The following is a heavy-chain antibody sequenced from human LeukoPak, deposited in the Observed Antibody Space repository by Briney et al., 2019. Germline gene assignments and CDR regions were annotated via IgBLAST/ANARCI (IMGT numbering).Heavy chain of an antibody. Sequence: GGSLRLSCAASGFTVSSNYMSWVRQAPGKGLEWVSVIYSGGSTYYADSVKGRFTISRDNSKNTLYLQMNSLRAEDTAVYYCATERRPSYYYYYGMDVWGQGTTVTVSS. D-gene: IGHD2-2*01. J-gene: IGHJ6*02. CDR3: ATERRPSYYYYYGMDV. CDR2: IYSGGST. V-gene: IGHV3-66*01. CDR1: GFTVSSNY.